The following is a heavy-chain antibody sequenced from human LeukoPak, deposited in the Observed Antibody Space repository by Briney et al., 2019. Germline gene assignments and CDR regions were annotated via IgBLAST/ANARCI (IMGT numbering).Heavy chain of an antibody. J-gene: IGHJ4*02. V-gene: IGHV3-74*01. CDR3: ARGKTVSPFDY. D-gene: IGHD3-10*01. Sequence: GGSLRLSCAASGFTFSSYWMHWVRPAPGKGLVWVSRINSDGSSTSYADSVKGRFTISRDNAKNTLYLQMNSLRAEDTAVYYCARGKTVSPFDYWGQGTLVTVSS. CDR1: GFTFSSYW. CDR2: INSDGSST.